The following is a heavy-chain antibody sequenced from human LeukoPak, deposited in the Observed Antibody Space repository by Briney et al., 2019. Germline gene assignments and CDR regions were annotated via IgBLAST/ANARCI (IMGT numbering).Heavy chain of an antibody. CDR2: IYYSGRT. V-gene: IGHV4-39*01. CDR3: ARRDIVATIDS. CDR1: GGSISSSSYY. D-gene: IGHD5-12*01. J-gene: IGHJ4*02. Sequence: KTSETLSLTCTVSGGSISSSSYYWAWIRQPPGKGLEWIGSIYYSGRTFYNPSLKSRLTISADTSKNQFSLTLTSVNAADTAVYYCARRDIVATIDSWGQGTLVTVSS.